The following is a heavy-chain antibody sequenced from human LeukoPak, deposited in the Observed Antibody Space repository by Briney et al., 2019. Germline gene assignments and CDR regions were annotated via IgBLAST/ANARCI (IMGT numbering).Heavy chain of an antibody. CDR2: IKDDGSEK. V-gene: IGHV3-7*05. D-gene: IGHD2-8*01. CDR3: AKAAGVLMAPDY. CDR1: GFTFSSHW. J-gene: IGHJ4*02. Sequence: GGSLRLSCAGSGFTFSSHWMTWVRQAPGKGLEWVASIKDDGSEKHFLDSVNGRFAISRDNAKNSLYLQMSSLRAEDTALYYCAKAAGVLMAPDYWGQGTLVTVSS.